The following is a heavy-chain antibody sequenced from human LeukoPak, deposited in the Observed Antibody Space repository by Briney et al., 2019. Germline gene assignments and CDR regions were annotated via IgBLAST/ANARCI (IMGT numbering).Heavy chain of an antibody. CDR3: AREGYSSGHFDY. J-gene: IGHJ4*02. V-gene: IGHV3-30-3*01. Sequence: PGRSLRLSCAASGFTFSSYAMHCVRQAPGKGLEWVAVISYDGSNKYYADSVKGRFTISRDNSKNTLYLQMNSLRAEDTAVYYCAREGYSSGHFDYWGQGTLVTVSS. CDR2: ISYDGSNK. D-gene: IGHD6-19*01. CDR1: GFTFSSYA.